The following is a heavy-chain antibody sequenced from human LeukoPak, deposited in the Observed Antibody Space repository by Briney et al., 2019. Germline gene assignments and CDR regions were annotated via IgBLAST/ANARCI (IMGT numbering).Heavy chain of an antibody. CDR2: ISSSSSTI. Sequence: GGSLRLSYAASGFTFSSYWMHWVRLAPGKGLEWDSFISSSSSTIYYADSVKGRFTISRDNAKHSLYLQTNSLRAEDTAVYYCASGSCSSTSCYLAQSHFDYWGQGTLVTVSS. D-gene: IGHD2-2*01. CDR3: ASGSCSSTSCYLAQSHFDY. V-gene: IGHV3-48*01. J-gene: IGHJ4*02. CDR1: GFTFSSYW.